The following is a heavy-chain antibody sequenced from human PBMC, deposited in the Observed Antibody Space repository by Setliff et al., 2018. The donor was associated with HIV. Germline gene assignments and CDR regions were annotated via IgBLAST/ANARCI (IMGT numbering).Heavy chain of an antibody. V-gene: IGHV4-4*07. CDR1: DGSISNYY. CDR3: AREGFYNSSFYYMDV. J-gene: IGHJ6*03. Sequence: SETLSLTCTVSDGSISNYYWNWIRQPAGKGLEWIGRIFTSGTTNYNPSLRSRVTISVDTSKNQFSLRLSSVTAADTAVYYCAREGFYNSSFYYMDVWGIGTTVTVSS. D-gene: IGHD2-2*02. CDR2: IFTSGTT.